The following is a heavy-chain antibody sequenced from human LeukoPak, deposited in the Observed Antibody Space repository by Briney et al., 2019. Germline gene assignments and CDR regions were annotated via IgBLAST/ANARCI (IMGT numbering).Heavy chain of an antibody. J-gene: IGHJ4*02. CDR2: ISYDGSNK. CDR3: ARDGSYGSFDY. V-gene: IGHV3-30*03. Sequence: GGSLRLSCAASGFTFSSYGMHWVRQAPGKGLEWVAVISYDGSNKYYADSVKGRFTISRDNAKNSLYLQMNSLRAEDTALYRCARDGSYGSFDYWGQGTLVTVSS. D-gene: IGHD5-18*01. CDR1: GFTFSSYG.